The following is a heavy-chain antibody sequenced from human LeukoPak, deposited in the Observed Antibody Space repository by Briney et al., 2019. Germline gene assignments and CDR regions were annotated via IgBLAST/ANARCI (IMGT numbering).Heavy chain of an antibody. CDR3: ARELISRGYSGPYYYYGMDV. J-gene: IGHJ6*04. V-gene: IGHV3-30*04. CDR2: ISYDGSNK. CDR1: GFTFSSYA. D-gene: IGHD5-12*01. Sequence: PGGSLRLSCAASGFTFSSYAMHRVRQAPGKGLEWVAVISYDGSNKYYADSVKGRFTISRDNSKNTLYLQMNSLRAEDTAVYYCARELISRGYSGPYYYYGMDVWGKGTTVTVSS.